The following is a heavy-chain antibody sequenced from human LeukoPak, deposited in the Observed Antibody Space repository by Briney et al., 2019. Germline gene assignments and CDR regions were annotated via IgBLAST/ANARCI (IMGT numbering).Heavy chain of an antibody. J-gene: IGHJ4*02. V-gene: IGHV4-39*01. CDR1: GDSISSSSYF. CDR3: ARLPLYGGTLYYLDY. CDR2: IYYSGSP. Sequence: SETLSLTCTVSGDSISSSSYFWGWIRQPPGKGLEWIGSIYYSGSPYYNPSFKSRVTISVDTYKKQFSLTLSSVTAADTAVYYCARLPLYGGTLYYLDYWGQGTLVIVAS. D-gene: IGHD4-23*01.